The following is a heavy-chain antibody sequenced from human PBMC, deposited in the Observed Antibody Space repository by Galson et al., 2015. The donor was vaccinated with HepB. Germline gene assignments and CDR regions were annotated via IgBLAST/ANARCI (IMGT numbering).Heavy chain of an antibody. D-gene: IGHD6-19*01. CDR1: GFTVSSNY. CDR2: IYSGGST. Sequence: SLRLSCAASGFTVSSNYMSWVRQAPGKGLEWVSVIYSGGSTYYADSVKGRFTISRDNSKNTLYLQMNSLRAEDTAVYYCARDLLTGAVADLEYFQHWGQGTLVTVSS. V-gene: IGHV3-66*02. J-gene: IGHJ1*01. CDR3: ARDLLTGAVADLEYFQH.